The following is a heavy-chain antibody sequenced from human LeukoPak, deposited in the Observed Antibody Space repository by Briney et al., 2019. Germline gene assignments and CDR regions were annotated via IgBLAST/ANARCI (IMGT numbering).Heavy chain of an antibody. V-gene: IGHV3-23*01. J-gene: IGHJ6*02. CDR1: GFTFSSYA. CDR3: AKGMAAAGTNSYYFGMDV. CDR2: ISGSGGGT. Sequence: GGSLRLSCAASGFTFSSYAMTWVRQAPGMGLEWVSAISGSGGGTYYADSVKGRFTISRDNSKNTLYLQMNSARAEDTAIYYCAKGMAAAGTNSYYFGMDVWGQGTTVTVSS. D-gene: IGHD6-13*01.